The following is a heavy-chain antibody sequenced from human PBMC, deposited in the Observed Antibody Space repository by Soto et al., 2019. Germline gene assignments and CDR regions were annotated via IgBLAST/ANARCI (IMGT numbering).Heavy chain of an antibody. Sequence: QVQLQESGPGLVKPSQTLSLTCTVSGDSISSGGYYWSWIRQHPGKGLEWIGYIFYSGSTYYNPSLKSRVTISVDTSKNQFSLKLSSVTVAVTAVYYCARDGTIVAGGMDVWGQGTTVTVSS. J-gene: IGHJ6*02. CDR1: GDSISSGGYY. CDR2: IFYSGST. D-gene: IGHD1-1*01. CDR3: ARDGTIVAGGMDV. V-gene: IGHV4-31*03.